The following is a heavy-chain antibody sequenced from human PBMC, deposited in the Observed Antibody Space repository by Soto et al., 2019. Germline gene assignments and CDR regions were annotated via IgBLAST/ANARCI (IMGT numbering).Heavy chain of an antibody. V-gene: IGHV4-39*01. CDR1: GVSISNSSYY. Sequence: QLQLQESGPGLVKPSETLSLTCTVSGVSISNSSYYWGWIRRPSGKGLEWIGTIYYSGITYYNPSLKSRVTISVDTSKNQFSLKLTSVTAADTAVYYCARHGSNWGQGTLVTVSS. J-gene: IGHJ4*02. CDR2: IYYSGIT. CDR3: ARHGSN.